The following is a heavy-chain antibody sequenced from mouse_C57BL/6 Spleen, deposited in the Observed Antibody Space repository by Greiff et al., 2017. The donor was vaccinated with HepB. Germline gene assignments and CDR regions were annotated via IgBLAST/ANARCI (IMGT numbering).Heavy chain of an antibody. V-gene: IGHV1-80*01. J-gene: IGHJ4*01. CDR1: GYAFSSYW. CDR2: IYPGDGDT. D-gene: IGHD2-2*01. Sequence: QVQLKQSGAELVKPGASVKISCKASGYAFSSYWMNWVKQRPGKGLEWIGQIYPGDGDTNYNGKFKGKATLTADKSSSTAYMQLSSLTSEDSAVYFCARKEDGYAPYAMDYWGQGTSVTVSS. CDR3: ARKEDGYAPYAMDY.